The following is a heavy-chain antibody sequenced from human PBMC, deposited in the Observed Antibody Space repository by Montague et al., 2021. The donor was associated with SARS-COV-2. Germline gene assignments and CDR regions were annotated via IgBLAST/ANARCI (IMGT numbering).Heavy chain of an antibody. J-gene: IGHJ4*02. CDR3: ASMVRAQVYYFDY. V-gene: IGHV4-39*01. CDR1: GGSISSSSYY. CDR2: IFYRGST. Sequence: SETLSLTCTVSGGSISSSSYYWGWIRQPPGKGLEWIGSIFYRGSTDYXXXLKSRVTISVDTSKNQFSLKLSSVTAADTAVYYCASMVRAQVYYFDYWGQGTLVTVSS. D-gene: IGHD3-10*01.